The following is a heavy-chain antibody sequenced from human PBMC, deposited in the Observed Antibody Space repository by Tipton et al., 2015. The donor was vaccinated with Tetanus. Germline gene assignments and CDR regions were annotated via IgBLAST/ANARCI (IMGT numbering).Heavy chain of an antibody. V-gene: IGHV3-30*18. J-gene: IGHJ4*02. Sequence: SLRLSCAASGFTFSSYGMHWVRQAPGKGLEWVAVISYDGSNKYYADSVKGRFTISRDNSKNTQYLQMNSLRAEDTAVYYCAKDADCSSTICSLDSWGQGTLVTVPS. CDR3: AKDADCSSTICSLDS. CDR1: GFTFSSYG. CDR2: ISYDGSNK. D-gene: IGHD2-2*01.